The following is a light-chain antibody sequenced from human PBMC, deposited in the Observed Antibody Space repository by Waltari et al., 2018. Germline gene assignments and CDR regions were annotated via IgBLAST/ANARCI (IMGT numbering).Light chain of an antibody. J-gene: IGLJ1*01. CDR3: GSYTSSSTLV. CDR2: DFR. Sequence: QSALTQPASVSGSPGQSITIFRTGTSSDVGGYDYVSWYQQHPGKAPKLLIYDFRTRPSGVSNRFSGSKSGNTASLTISGLQAEDEADYYCGSYTSSSTLVFGTGTKVTVL. V-gene: IGLV2-14*03. CDR1: SSDVGGYDY.